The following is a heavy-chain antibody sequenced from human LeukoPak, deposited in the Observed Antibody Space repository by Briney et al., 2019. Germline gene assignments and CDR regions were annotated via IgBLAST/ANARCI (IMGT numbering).Heavy chain of an antibody. D-gene: IGHD3-10*01. CDR1: GGSISHYY. J-gene: IGHJ3*02. V-gene: IGHV4-59*01. Sequence: PSETLSLTCSVSGGSISHYYFSWIRQPSGKGLEWIGYIFYNGSTYFNPSLKKRLTMSVDTSQKEFSLKLNSVTAADTAVYYCARERAPRRRGSRGVIFHDALDIWGRGTLVTVSS. CDR3: ARERAPRRRGSRGVIFHDALDI. CDR2: IFYNGST.